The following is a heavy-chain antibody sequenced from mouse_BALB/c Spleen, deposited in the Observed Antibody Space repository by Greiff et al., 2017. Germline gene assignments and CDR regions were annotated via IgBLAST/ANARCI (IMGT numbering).Heavy chain of an antibody. CDR2: ILPGSGST. CDR1: GYTFSSYW. CDR3: ARLGGNYPYFDY. J-gene: IGHJ2*01. D-gene: IGHD2-1*01. V-gene: IGHV1-9*01. Sequence: VKLQQSGAELMKPGASVKISCKATGYTFSSYWIEWVKQRPGHGLEWIGEILPGSGSTNYNEKFKGKATFTADTSSNTAYMQLSSLTSEDSAVYYCARLGGNYPYFDYWGQGTTLTVSS.